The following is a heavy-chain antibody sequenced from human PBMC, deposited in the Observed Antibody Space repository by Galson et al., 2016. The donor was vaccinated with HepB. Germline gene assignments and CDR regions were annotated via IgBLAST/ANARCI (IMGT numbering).Heavy chain of an antibody. CDR3: ARDVSARRGFDI. D-gene: IGHD3-10*01. CDR2: INAGIGSK. V-gene: IGHV1-3*01. CDR1: GYTFSNYA. Sequence: SVKVSCKASGYTFSNYAIHWVRQAPGQRLEWMAWINAGIGSKKHAQKFQGRVTITRDTSATTAYMELGNLGSEDTAIYYCARDVSARRGFDIWGQGTKVTVTS. J-gene: IGHJ3*02.